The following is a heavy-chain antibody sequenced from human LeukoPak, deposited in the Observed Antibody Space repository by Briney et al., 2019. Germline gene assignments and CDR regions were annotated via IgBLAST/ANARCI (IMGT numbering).Heavy chain of an antibody. Sequence: PGESLTLTCAAAGCTFNHYAMHWVRQAPGKGLEWVAVICSDGTNSFYADSVKGRFTISRFDYERTVYLQMKSLRPEDTGVYYCARDAQRGFDYSNSLKYWGQGTPVPVST. CDR1: GCTFNHYA. CDR2: ICSDGTNS. CDR3: ARDAQRGFDYSNSLKY. V-gene: IGHV3-33*01. J-gene: IGHJ4*02. D-gene: IGHD4-11*01.